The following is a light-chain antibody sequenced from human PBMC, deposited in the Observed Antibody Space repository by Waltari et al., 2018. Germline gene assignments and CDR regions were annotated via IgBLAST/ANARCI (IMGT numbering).Light chain of an antibody. CDR2: AAS. V-gene: IGKV1-39*01. Sequence: DIQMTQSPSSLSASVGDRVTITCRASQSISSYLNWYQQKPGKAPKLLIYAASSLQSGVPSRFSGSGSGTDFTLTFSSLQPEDFATYYCQQVNSYPITFGQGTRLEIK. CDR1: QSISSY. J-gene: IGKJ5*01. CDR3: QQVNSYPIT.